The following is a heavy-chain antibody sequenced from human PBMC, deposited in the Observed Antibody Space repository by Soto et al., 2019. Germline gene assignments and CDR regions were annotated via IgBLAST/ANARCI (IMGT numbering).Heavy chain of an antibody. CDR1: GGSISSGGYS. V-gene: IGHV4-30-2*01. CDR2: IYHSGST. Sequence: NPSETLSLTCAVSGGSISSGGYSWSWIRQPPGKGLEWIGYIYHSGSTYYNPSLKSRVTISVDRSKNQFSLKLSSVTAADTAVYYCARAPYVMDAFDIWGQGTMVTVSS. D-gene: IGHD3-10*02. CDR3: ARAPYVMDAFDI. J-gene: IGHJ3*02.